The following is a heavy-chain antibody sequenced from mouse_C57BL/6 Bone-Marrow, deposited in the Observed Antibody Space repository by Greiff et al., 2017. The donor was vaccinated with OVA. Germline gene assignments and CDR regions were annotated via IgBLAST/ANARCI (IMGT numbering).Heavy chain of an antibody. CDR1: GFTFSSYA. D-gene: IGHD1-1*01. CDR2: ISSGGDYI. J-gene: IGHJ1*03. Sequence: EVKLMESGEGLVKPGGSLKLSCAASGFTFSSYAMSWVRQTPEKRLEWVAYISSGGDYIYYADTVKGRFTISRDNARNTLYLQMSSLKSEDTAMYYCTRASTVVAFYWYFDVWGTGTTVTVSS. CDR3: TRASTVVAFYWYFDV. V-gene: IGHV5-9-1*02.